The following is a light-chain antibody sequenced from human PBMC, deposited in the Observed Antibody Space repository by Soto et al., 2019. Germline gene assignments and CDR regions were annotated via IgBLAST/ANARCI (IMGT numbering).Light chain of an antibody. CDR1: QSITDF. J-gene: IGKJ5*01. Sequence: IQITQSPSTLPASVGDRVTITYRASQSITDFLAWYQQKPGKAPKLLIYAASSLQSGVPSRFSGSESGTDFTLTISSLQPEDFATYYCQQLHSYPITFGQGTRLEIK. V-gene: IGKV1-9*01. CDR2: AAS. CDR3: QQLHSYPIT.